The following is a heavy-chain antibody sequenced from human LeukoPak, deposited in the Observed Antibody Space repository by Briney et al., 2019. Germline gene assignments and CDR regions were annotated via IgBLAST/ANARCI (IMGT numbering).Heavy chain of an antibody. CDR3: ARAPFMRRDSSGTVTNFDY. V-gene: IGHV1-18*01. CDR1: GYTFTSYG. J-gene: IGHJ4*02. D-gene: IGHD3-22*01. Sequence: ASVKVSCKASGYTFTSYGISWVRQAPGQGLEWMGWISAYNGNTNYAQKLQGRVTMTTDTSTSTAYMELRSLRSDDTAVYYCARAPFMRRDSSGTVTNFDYWGQGTLVTVSS. CDR2: ISAYNGNT.